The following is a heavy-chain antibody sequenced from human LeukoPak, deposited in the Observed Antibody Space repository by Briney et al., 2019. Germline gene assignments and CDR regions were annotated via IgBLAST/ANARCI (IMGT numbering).Heavy chain of an antibody. CDR2: INHSGST. V-gene: IGHV4-34*01. J-gene: IGHJ4*02. Sequence: SETLSLTCAVYGGSFSGYYWSWIRQPPGKGLEWIGEINHSGSTNYNPSLKSRVTMSVDTSKNQFSLKLSSVTAADTAVYYCARVTELLYVDYWGQRTLVTVSS. CDR3: ARVTELLYVDY. CDR1: GGSFSGYY. D-gene: IGHD2-2*02.